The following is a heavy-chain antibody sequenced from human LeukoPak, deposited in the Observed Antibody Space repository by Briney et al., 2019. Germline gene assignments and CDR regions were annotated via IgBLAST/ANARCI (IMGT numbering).Heavy chain of an antibody. CDR1: GFPVGDNY. V-gene: IGHV3-66*01. CDR3: ARWPAMGGR. D-gene: IGHD5-18*01. Sequence: GGSLRLSCAASGFPVGDNYMTWVRQAPGKGLEWVSVIYNGGSTNYADSVKGRFTISRDNSKNTLYLQMNSLRGEDTAVYYCARWPAMGGRWGQGTLVTVSS. J-gene: IGHJ4*02. CDR2: IYNGGST.